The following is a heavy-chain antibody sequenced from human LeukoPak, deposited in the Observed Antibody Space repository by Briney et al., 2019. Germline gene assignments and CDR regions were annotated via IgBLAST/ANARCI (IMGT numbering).Heavy chain of an antibody. V-gene: IGHV3-7*01. CDR2: INQDGSEN. Sequence: GGSLRLSCAVSGLTFSSSWMDWVRQAPGKGLEWVANINQDGSENYSVDSVKGRFTISRDNAKSSLYLQMNSLRVEDTAVYYCARNPQWLSYSMDVWGQGTTVTVSS. CDR1: GLTFSSSW. J-gene: IGHJ6*02. D-gene: IGHD6-19*01. CDR3: ARNPQWLSYSMDV.